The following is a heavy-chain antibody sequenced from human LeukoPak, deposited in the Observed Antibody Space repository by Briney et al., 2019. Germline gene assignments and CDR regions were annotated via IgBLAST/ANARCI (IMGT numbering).Heavy chain of an antibody. CDR1: GFTVSSNY. CDR3: ARDLLRVAGEFYYYYGMDV. D-gene: IGHD6-19*01. CDR2: IYSGGST. J-gene: IGHJ6*02. Sequence: GGSLRLSCAASGFTVSSNYMSWVRQAPGKGLEWVSVIYSGGSTYYADSVKGRFTISRDNAKNSLYLQMNSLRAEDTAVYYCARDLLRVAGEFYYYYGMDVWGQGTTVTVSS. V-gene: IGHV3-53*01.